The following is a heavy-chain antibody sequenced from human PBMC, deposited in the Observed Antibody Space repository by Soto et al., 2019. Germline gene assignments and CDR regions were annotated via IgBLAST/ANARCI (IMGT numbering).Heavy chain of an antibody. J-gene: IGHJ6*03. D-gene: IGHD2-2*01. CDR1: GYTFTSYG. V-gene: IGHV1-18*01. CDR2: ISAYNGNT. CDR3: ARFYGYCSSTSCYDIYYYYYYMDV. Sequence: ASVKVSCKASGYTFTSYGISWVRQAPGQGLEWMGWISAYNGNTNYALKLQGRVTMTTDTSTSTAYMELRSLRSDDTAVYYCARFYGYCSSTSCYDIYYYYYYMDVWGKGTTVTVSS.